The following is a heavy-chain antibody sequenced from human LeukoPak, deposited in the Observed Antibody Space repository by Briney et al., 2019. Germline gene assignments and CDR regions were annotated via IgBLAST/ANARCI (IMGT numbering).Heavy chain of an antibody. J-gene: IGHJ4*02. D-gene: IGHD4-17*01. CDR1: GYTFTVYY. Sequence: ASVKVSCKASGYTFTVYYMHWVQQAPGQGLEWMGWINPNSGGTNYAQRFQGRVTMTRDTSISTAYMELSRLRSDDTAVYYCALNDYGDGLGYWGQGTLVTVFS. CDR2: INPNSGGT. V-gene: IGHV1-2*02. CDR3: ALNDYGDGLGY.